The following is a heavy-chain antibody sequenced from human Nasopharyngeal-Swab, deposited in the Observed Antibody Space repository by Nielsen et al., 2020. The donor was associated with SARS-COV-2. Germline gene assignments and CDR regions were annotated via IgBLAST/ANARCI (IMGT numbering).Heavy chain of an antibody. D-gene: IGHD6-19*01. CDR3: ARDGAVAGKNYYYYGMDV. J-gene: IGHJ6*02. Sequence: GESLKISCAASGFTFSSYAMHWVRQAPGKGLEWVAVISYGGSNKYYADSVKGRFTISRDNSKNTLYLQMNSLRAEDTAVYYCARDGAVAGKNYYYYGMDVWGQGATVTVSS. CDR2: ISYGGSNK. V-gene: IGHV3-30-3*01. CDR1: GFTFSSYA.